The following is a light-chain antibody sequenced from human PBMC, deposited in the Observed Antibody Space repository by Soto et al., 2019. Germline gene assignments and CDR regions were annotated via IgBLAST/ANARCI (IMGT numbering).Light chain of an antibody. CDR3: QSYDSRISAYV. CDR2: TNN. V-gene: IGLV1-40*01. CDR1: NSNIGAGYD. Sequence: QSALTQPPSVSGAPGQRVTISCTGSNSNIGAGYDVHWYLQLPGTAPKLLVYTNNNRPSGVPDRFSGSKSGTSASLAITGLQAEDEADYYCQSYDSRISAYVFGNGTKVTVL. J-gene: IGLJ1*01.